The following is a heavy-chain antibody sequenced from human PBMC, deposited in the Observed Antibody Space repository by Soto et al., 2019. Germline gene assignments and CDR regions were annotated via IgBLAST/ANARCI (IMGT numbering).Heavy chain of an antibody. D-gene: IGHD6-19*01. CDR1: GYTFTGYY. J-gene: IGHJ4*02. V-gene: IGHV1-2*02. CDR2: INPKSGGT. CDR3: ARDSSGWLENCEY. Sequence: ASVNVSCKASGYTFTGYYMHWVRQAPGQGLEWMGWINPKSGGTNYAQKFQGRVTMTRDTSISTAYMELSRLRSDDTAVYYCARDSSGWLENCEYWGQGTQVNVSS.